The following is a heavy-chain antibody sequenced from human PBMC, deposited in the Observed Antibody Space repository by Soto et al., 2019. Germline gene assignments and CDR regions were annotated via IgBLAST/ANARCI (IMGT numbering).Heavy chain of an antibody. CDR1: GYTFTSHG. CDR3: ARGYSGSYFTDY. Sequence: QVQLVQSGAEVKKPGASVKVSCKASGYTFTSHGISWVRQAPGQGLEWMGWFSVYNGNTQYAQKVQGRVTLTTDTSTSTAYMELRSLTSDDTAIYYCARGYSGSYFTDYWGQGTLVTVSS. V-gene: IGHV1-18*04. CDR2: FSVYNGNT. J-gene: IGHJ4*02. D-gene: IGHD1-26*01.